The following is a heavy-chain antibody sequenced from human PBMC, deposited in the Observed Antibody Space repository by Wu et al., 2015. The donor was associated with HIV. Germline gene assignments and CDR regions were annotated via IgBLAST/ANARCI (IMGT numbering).Heavy chain of an antibody. CDR3: ARDELFRVDDAFDM. CDR1: GYTFTDYF. Sequence: QVQLVQSGAEVKKSGASVKVSCKASGYTFTDYFIHWVRQAPGQGLEWMGWTNLNTGGTNYAPKFQGRVTMTRDTSISTAYIELSRLTSDDTAVYYCARDELFRVDDAFDMWGQGTLVTVSS. J-gene: IGHJ3*02. V-gene: IGHV1-2*02. CDR2: TNLNTGGT. D-gene: IGHD2-15*01.